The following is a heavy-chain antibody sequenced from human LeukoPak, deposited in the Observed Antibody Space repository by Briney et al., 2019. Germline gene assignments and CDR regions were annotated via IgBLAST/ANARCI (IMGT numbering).Heavy chain of an antibody. CDR3: ARPGGSSWPTPNWYFDL. CDR1: GFTFSTYA. CDR2: ISDDGRHN. D-gene: IGHD6-13*01. J-gene: IGHJ2*01. V-gene: IGHV3-30*04. Sequence: GGSLRLSCAASGFTFSTYAMNWVRQAPGKGLEWVAVISDDGRHNYYADSVKGRFTISRDNSKSTLYLQMNSLRGEDTAVYYCARPGGSSWPTPNWYFDLWGRGTLVTVSS.